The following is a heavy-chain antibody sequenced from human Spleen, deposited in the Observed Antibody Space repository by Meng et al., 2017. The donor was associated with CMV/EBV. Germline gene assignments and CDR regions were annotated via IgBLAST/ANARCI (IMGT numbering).Heavy chain of an antibody. V-gene: IGHV3-30*02. CDR2: IRYDGSNK. CDR1: GFTFSSYG. Sequence: GESLKISCAASGFTFSSYGMHWVRQAPGKGLEWVAFIRYDGSNKYYADSVKGRFTISRDNSKNTLYLQMNSLRAEDTAVYYCARAFYDREQGAFDIWGQGTMVTVSS. CDR3: ARAFYDREQGAFDI. J-gene: IGHJ3*02. D-gene: IGHD3-22*01.